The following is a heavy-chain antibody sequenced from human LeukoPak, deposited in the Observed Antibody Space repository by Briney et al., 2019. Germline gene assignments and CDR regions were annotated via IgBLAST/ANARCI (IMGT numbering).Heavy chain of an antibody. V-gene: IGHV4-39*01. D-gene: IGHD3-22*01. CDR3: ARSGPYYYDSNGYRYQYNWFDP. CDR2: IYYSGST. J-gene: IGHJ5*02. CDR1: GGSISTSGYY. Sequence: SETLSLTCSVSGGSISTSGYYWGWIRQPPGKGLEWIGSIYYSGSTYYNPSLKSRLTISIDMSKDQAALKLSSVTAADTAVYYCARSGPYYYDSNGYRYQYNWFDPWGQGTLVTVSS.